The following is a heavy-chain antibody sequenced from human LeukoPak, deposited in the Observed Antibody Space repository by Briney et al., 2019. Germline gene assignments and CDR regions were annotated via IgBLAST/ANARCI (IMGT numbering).Heavy chain of an antibody. D-gene: IGHD5-18*01. V-gene: IGHV3-21*01. CDR2: ISSSSRHI. CDR3: ARDEGYTYGNFHYYYMDV. Sequence: PGGSLRLSGAASAFTCSSYSMNWFRQAPGKGLEWVSAISSSSRHIYYSDSVKGRFTISRDNAKNSLYLQMNNLRAEDTAVYYCARDEGYTYGNFHYYYMDVWGKGTTVTVSS. CDR1: AFTCSSYS. J-gene: IGHJ6*03.